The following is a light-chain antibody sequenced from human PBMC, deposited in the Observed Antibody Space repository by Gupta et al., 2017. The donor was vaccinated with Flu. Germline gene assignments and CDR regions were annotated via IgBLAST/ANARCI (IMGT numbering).Light chain of an antibody. J-gene: IGKJ1*01. CDR1: LSIGSN. V-gene: IGKV3-15*01. CDR2: GAS. CDR3: QQYNNWPPWT. Sequence: IVMTQSPATLSVSPGERVTLSCRASLSIGSNVAWYQQKPGQAPRLLIYGASSRATGVPARFSGSGSGTEFTLTISSLQSEDFAVYHCQQYNNWPPWTFGQGTKVEFK.